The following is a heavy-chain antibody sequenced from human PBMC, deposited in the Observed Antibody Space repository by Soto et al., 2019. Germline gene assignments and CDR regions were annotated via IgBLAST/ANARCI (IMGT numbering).Heavy chain of an antibody. V-gene: IGHV3-23*01. CDR3: AKCSPFIAAHDDYYYGMDV. J-gene: IGHJ6*02. CDR1: GFTFNSYA. CDR2: ISGSGGST. Sequence: GGSLRLSCAASGFTFNSYAMSWVRQATEKGLERVSAISGSGGSTYYADSVKGRFTISRDNSKNTLYLQMNSLRAEDTAVYYCAKCSPFIAAHDDYYYGMDVWGQGTTVTVSS. D-gene: IGHD6-6*01.